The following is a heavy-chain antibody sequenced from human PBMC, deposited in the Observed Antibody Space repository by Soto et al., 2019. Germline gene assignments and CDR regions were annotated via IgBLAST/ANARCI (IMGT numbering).Heavy chain of an antibody. V-gene: IGHV3-30-3*01. Sequence: QVQLVESGGGVVQPGRSLRLSCAASGFTFSSYTINWVRQAPGEGLEWVAVLSYDGNNKYYADSVKGRFTISRDHPKNTLYRQMNSLTSAATAVYYCARARYGMDVWGQGTTVIVSS. J-gene: IGHJ6*02. CDR1: GFTFSSYT. CDR3: ARARYGMDV. CDR2: LSYDGNNK.